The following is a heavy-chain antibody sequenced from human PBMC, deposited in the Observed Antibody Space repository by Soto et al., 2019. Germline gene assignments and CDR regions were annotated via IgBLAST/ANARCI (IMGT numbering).Heavy chain of an antibody. Sequence: EVQLVESGGGLVQPGGSLRLSCAASGFTFSSYWMHWVRQAPGKGLVWVSRINSDGSSTSYADSVKGRFTISRDNAKSTLYLQMNSLRAEDTAVYYCARDPGRGYSYGPIRNYGMDVWGQGTTVTVSS. D-gene: IGHD5-18*01. CDR3: ARDPGRGYSYGPIRNYGMDV. V-gene: IGHV3-74*01. CDR1: GFTFSSYW. CDR2: INSDGSST. J-gene: IGHJ6*02.